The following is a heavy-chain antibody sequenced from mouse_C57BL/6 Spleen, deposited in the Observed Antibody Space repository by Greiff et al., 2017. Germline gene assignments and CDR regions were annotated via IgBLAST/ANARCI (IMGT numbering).Heavy chain of an antibody. CDR3: ARSRITKRYYFDY. CDR1: GYTFTSYW. J-gene: IGHJ2*01. V-gene: IGHV1-72*01. D-gene: IGHD2-4*01. CDR2: IDPNSGGT. Sequence: VQLQQPGAELVKPGASVKLSCKASGYTFTSYWMHWVKQRPGRGLGWIGRIDPNSGGTKYNEKFKSKATLTVDKPSSTAYMQLSSLTSEDSAVYYWARSRITKRYYFDYWGQGTTLTVSS.